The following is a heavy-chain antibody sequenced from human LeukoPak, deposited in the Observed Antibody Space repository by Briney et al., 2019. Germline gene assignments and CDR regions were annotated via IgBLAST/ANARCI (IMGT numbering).Heavy chain of an antibody. V-gene: IGHV3-9*01. CDR3: AKVGIFGLVTYYFDY. D-gene: IGHD3/OR15-3a*01. CDR2: ISWNSGFI. Sequence: GGSLRLSCAVSGFTFDEYAMHWVRQAPGKGLEWVSGISWNSGFIDYADSVKGRFTISRDNAKNSLYLQMNSLKAEDTAFYYCAKVGIFGLVTYYFDYWGQGTLVTVSS. CDR1: GFTFDEYA. J-gene: IGHJ4*02.